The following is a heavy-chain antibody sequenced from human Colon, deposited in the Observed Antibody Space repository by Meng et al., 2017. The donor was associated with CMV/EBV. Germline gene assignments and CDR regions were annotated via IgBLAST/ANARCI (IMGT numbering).Heavy chain of an antibody. D-gene: IGHD2-2*01. Sequence: GSLRLSCSASGFTFNSYSMNWVRQTPGKGLEWVSSISSDSSYIFYADSVRGRFTISRDNAKNSLYLQMSSLGAGDTAVYYCARYLRAASTSCIDYWGQGTLVTVSS. V-gene: IGHV3-21*01. CDR1: GFTFNSYS. CDR3: ARYLRAASTSCIDY. CDR2: ISSDSSYI. J-gene: IGHJ4*02.